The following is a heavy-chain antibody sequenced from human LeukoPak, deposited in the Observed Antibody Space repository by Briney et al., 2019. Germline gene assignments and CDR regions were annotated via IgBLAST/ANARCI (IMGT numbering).Heavy chain of an antibody. CDR1: GYTFTSYG. CDR3: ARGGYYDFWSGSDRAVDY. Sequence: GASVKVSCKASGYTFTSYGISWVRQAPGQGLEWMGWISAYNGNTNYAQKLQGRVTTTTDTSTSTAYMELRSLRSDDTAVYYCARGGYYDFWSGSDRAVDYWGQGTLVTVSS. CDR2: ISAYNGNT. D-gene: IGHD3-3*01. V-gene: IGHV1-18*01. J-gene: IGHJ4*02.